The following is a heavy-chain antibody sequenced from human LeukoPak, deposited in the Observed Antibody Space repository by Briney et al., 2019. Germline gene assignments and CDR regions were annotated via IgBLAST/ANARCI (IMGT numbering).Heavy chain of an antibody. Sequence: SETLSLTCVVYGESFSGYYWTWIRRPPGKGLEWIGEIIDTGSTKYNSSLKSRVTISVDTSKNQFSLKLSSVTAADTAVYYCASGTGVAGTCDYWGQGTLVTVSS. D-gene: IGHD6-19*01. CDR1: GESFSGYY. CDR2: IIDTGST. CDR3: ASGTGVAGTCDY. V-gene: IGHV4-34*12. J-gene: IGHJ4*02.